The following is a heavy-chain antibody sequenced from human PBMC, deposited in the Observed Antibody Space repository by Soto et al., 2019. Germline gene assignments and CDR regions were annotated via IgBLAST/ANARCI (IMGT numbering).Heavy chain of an antibody. V-gene: IGHV3-9*01. J-gene: IGHJ5*02. CDR1: GFTFDDFA. Sequence: EVHLVESGGGLAQPGRSLRLSCAASGFTFDDFAMYWVRQAPGKGLEWVSVITWNGGRTAYADSVKGRFTTSRDNAKNSLYLQMDSLRPEDTAFYCCAKGGSGAFMAAAGTDNWFDPWGQGALVPVSS. CDR2: ITWNGGRT. CDR3: AKGGSGAFMAAAGTDNWFDP. D-gene: IGHD6-13*01.